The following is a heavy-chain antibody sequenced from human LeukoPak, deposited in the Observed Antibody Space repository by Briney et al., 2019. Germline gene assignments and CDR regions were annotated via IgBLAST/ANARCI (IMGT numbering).Heavy chain of an antibody. D-gene: IGHD4-17*01. V-gene: IGHV3-33*08. CDR1: GFTFSSYG. Sequence: GRSLRLSCAASGFTFSSYGMHWVRQAPGKGLEWVAVIWYDGSNKYYADSVKGRFTISRDNSKNTLYLQMNSLRAEDTAVYYCARIKHDYGDGMDVWGQGTTVTVSS. CDR3: ARIKHDYGDGMDV. J-gene: IGHJ6*02. CDR2: IWYDGSNK.